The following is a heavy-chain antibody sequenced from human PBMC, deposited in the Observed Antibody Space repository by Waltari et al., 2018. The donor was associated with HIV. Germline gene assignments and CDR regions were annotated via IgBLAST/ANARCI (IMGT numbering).Heavy chain of an antibody. CDR3: TRSDGMATTLLHY. V-gene: IGHV1-2*02. J-gene: IGHJ4*02. D-gene: IGHD5-12*01. Sequence: QAQLLQSGPAGKRPGASVAVSCKASGSTFSACYIHGVRQAPGQGLEWMGWILPKGGDTRFAQEFQGRLTLTGDTSISTAYMELNRLTTDDTAVYYCTRSDGMATTLLHYWGQGTLVTVSS. CDR2: ILPKGGDT. CDR1: GSTFSACY.